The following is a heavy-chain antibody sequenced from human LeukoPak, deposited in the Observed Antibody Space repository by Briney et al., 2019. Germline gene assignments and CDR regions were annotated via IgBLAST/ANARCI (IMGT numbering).Heavy chain of an antibody. D-gene: IGHD3-3*01. CDR2: INHSGST. V-gene: IGHV4-34*01. CDR3: ARMSWSYYYYGMDV. J-gene: IGHJ6*02. Sequence: PSETLSLTCAVYGGSFSGYYWSWIRQPPGKGLEWIGEINHSGSTNYNPSLKSRVTISADTSKNQFSLKLSSVTAADTAVYYCARMSWSYYYYGMDVWGQGTTVTVSS. CDR1: GGSFSGYY.